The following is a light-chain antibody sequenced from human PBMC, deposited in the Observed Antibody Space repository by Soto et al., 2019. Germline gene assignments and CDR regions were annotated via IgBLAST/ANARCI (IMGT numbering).Light chain of an antibody. CDR3: LSYTSANTRV. Sequence: QSALTQPASVSASPGQSITISCTGTSSDVGGYKFVSWYQHHPGKAPKLMIYEVNNRPSGVSNRFSGSKSGNTASLTISGHQPEDEADYYCLSYTSANTRVFGGGTKLTVL. V-gene: IGLV2-14*01. J-gene: IGLJ3*02. CDR1: SSDVGGYKF. CDR2: EVN.